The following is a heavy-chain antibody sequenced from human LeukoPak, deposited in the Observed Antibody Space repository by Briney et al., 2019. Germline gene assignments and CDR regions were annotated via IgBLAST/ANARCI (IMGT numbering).Heavy chain of an antibody. J-gene: IGHJ4*02. CDR2: IKQDGSAK. D-gene: IGHD6-13*01. CDR1: GFTFSSYW. V-gene: IGHV3-7*01. CDR3: AKDETRIAAAGGNYFDY. Sequence: GGSLRLSCAASGFTFSSYWMSWVRQAPGKGLEWVANIKQDGSAKNYGDSVKGRFTISRDNAKNSLYLQMNSLRVEDTAVYYCAKDETRIAAAGGNYFDYWGQGTLVTVSS.